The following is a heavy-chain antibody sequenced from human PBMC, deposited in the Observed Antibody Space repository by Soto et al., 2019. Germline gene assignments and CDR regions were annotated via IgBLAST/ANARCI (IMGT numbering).Heavy chain of an antibody. V-gene: IGHV3-23*01. CDR2: ISGSGGST. Sequence: GGSLRLSCAASGFTFSSYAMSWVRQAPGKGLEWVSAISGSGGSTYYADSVKGRFTISRDNSKNTLYLQMNSLRAEDTAVYYCAKAKGYSDFWSGYPSHYYYCMDVCGQGTTVTVSS. J-gene: IGHJ6*02. CDR1: GFTFSSYA. CDR3: AKAKGYSDFWSGYPSHYYYCMDV. D-gene: IGHD3-3*01.